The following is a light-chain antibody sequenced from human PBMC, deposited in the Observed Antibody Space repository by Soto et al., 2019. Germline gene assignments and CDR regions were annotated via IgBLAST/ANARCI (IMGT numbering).Light chain of an antibody. Sequence: EIVLTQSPGTLSLSPGERATVSCRASQSVSNNYLAWYQQRPGQGPRLLIFGASSRATGIPDRFSGSRSGTDFTLTISSLQPDDFATYYCQHYNSYSEAFGQGTKVDIK. J-gene: IGKJ1*01. CDR2: GAS. CDR1: QSVSNNY. V-gene: IGKV3-20*01. CDR3: QHYNSYSEA.